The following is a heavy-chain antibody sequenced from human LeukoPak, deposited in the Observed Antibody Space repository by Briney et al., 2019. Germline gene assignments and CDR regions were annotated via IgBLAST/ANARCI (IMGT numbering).Heavy chain of an antibody. Sequence: GGSLRLSCAASGFTFSSYAMHWVRQAPGKGLEWVAVISYDGSNKYYADSVKGRFTISRDNSKNTLYLQMNSLRAEDTAVYYCAKGTLDIVVVPAAPKVYYFDYWGQGTLVTVSS. CDR3: AKGTLDIVVVPAAPKVYYFDY. CDR1: GFTFSSYA. V-gene: IGHV3-30-3*01. CDR2: ISYDGSNK. D-gene: IGHD2-2*01. J-gene: IGHJ4*02.